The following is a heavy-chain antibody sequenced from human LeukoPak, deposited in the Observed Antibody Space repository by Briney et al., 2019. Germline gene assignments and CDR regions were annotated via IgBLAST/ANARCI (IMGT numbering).Heavy chain of an antibody. J-gene: IGHJ4*02. V-gene: IGHV3-30-3*01. D-gene: IGHD3-9*01. CDR2: ISSDGNDQ. Sequence: GGSLRLSCAASGFTFNRYAIHWVRQAPGKGLEWVTVISSDGNDQHYADSVKGRFTISRDNSKNMVFLQMNSLRIEDTAVYYCARDFDQGGADYYFAYWGQGTLVTVSS. CDR1: GFTFNRYA. CDR3: ARDFDQGGADYYFAY.